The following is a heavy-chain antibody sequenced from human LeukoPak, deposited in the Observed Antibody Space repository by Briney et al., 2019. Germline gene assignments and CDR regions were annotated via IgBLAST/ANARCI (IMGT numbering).Heavy chain of an antibody. CDR1: GFTFSNYA. Sequence: SGGSLKLSCAASGFTFSNYAMSWVRQAPGKGLEWVAVISYDGSNKYYADSVKGRFTISRDNSKNTLYLQMNSLRAEDTAVYYCARRTDHNYYYMDVWGKGTTVTVSS. CDR3: ARRTDHNYYYMDV. V-gene: IGHV3-30*04. D-gene: IGHD2-2*01. CDR2: ISYDGSNK. J-gene: IGHJ6*03.